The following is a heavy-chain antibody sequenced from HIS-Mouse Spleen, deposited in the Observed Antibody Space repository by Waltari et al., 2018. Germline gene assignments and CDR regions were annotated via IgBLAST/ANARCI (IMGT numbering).Heavy chain of an antibody. V-gene: IGHV4-39*07. CDR3: AREIPYSSSWYDWYFDL. Sequence: QLQLQESDPGLVKPSETLSLTCTVSGGSISRRSYYWGWIRQPPGKGLEWIGSIYYSGSTYYNPSLKSRVTISVDTSKNQFSLKLSSVTAADTAVYYCAREIPYSSSWYDWYFDLWGRGTLVTVSS. CDR2: IYYSGST. J-gene: IGHJ2*01. D-gene: IGHD6-13*01. CDR1: GGSISRRSYY.